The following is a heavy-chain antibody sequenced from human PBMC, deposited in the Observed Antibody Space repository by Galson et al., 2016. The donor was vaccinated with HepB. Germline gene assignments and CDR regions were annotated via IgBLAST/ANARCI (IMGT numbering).Heavy chain of an antibody. Sequence: LSLTCAVSGGSISSDTWWSWVRQPPGKGLEWIGEISHSGTANYNPSLKSRFVISLDKSKNQFSLTVNSVTAADTAVYYCAGGKLATGWGYWGQGTLVIVSS. D-gene: IGHD4-23*01. J-gene: IGHJ4*02. CDR3: AGGKLATGWGY. CDR2: ISHSGTA. V-gene: IGHV4-4*02. CDR1: GGSISSDTW.